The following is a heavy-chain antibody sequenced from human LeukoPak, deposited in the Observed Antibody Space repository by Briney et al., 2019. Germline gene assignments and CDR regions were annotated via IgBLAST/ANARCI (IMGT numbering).Heavy chain of an antibody. V-gene: IGHV1-8*02. D-gene: IGHD2-2*02. CDR3: ARGACSSTSCYIP. CDR2: MNPNSGNT. J-gene: IGHJ5*02. CDR1: GYTFTGYY. Sequence: ASVKVSCKASGYTFTGYYMHWVRQAPGQGLEWMGWMNPNSGNTGYAQKFQGRVTMTRNTSISTAYMELSSLRSEDTAVYYCARGACSSTSCYIPWGQGTLVTVSS.